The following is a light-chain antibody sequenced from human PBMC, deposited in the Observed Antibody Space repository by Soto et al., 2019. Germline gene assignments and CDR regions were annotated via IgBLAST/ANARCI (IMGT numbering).Light chain of an antibody. CDR3: QQRSKWPIT. V-gene: IGKV3-11*01. Sequence: EIVLTQSPATLSLSPGESATLSCRASQSVSSFLAWYRQKPGQAPRLIIYDTSSRPTGIPARFRGSGSATDFTLTISSLEPEDFAVYYCQQRSKWPITFGQGTRLEIK. J-gene: IGKJ5*01. CDR2: DTS. CDR1: QSVSSF.